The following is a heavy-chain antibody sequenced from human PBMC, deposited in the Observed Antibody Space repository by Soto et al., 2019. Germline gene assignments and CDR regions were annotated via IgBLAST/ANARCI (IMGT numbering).Heavy chain of an antibody. CDR3: ARHEAPSGWYFDY. J-gene: IGHJ4*02. CDR1: GGSISSSSYY. Sequence: QLQLQESGPGLVKPSETLSLTCTVSGGSISSSSYYWGWIRQPPGKGLEWIGSIYYSGSTYYNPSLKSRVXXPXDXXKNQFSLKLSSVTAADTAVYYCARHEAPSGWYFDYWGQGTLVTVSS. V-gene: IGHV4-39*01. D-gene: IGHD6-19*01. CDR2: IYYSGST.